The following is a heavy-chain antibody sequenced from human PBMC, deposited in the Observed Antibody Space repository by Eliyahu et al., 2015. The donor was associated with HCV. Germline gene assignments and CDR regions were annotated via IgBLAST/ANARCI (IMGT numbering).Heavy chain of an antibody. V-gene: IGHV4-34*01. CDR2: INHSGST. CDR1: GGSFSGYY. Sequence: QVQLQQWGAGLLKPSETLSLTCAVYGGSFSGYYWSWIRRPPGKGLEWIGEINHSGSTNYNPSLKSRVTISVDTSKNQFSLKLSSVTAADTAVYYCARGVLGYCTNGVCYRFFSWFDPWGQGTLITVSS. J-gene: IGHJ5*02. CDR3: ARGVLGYCTNGVCYRFFSWFDP. D-gene: IGHD2-8*01.